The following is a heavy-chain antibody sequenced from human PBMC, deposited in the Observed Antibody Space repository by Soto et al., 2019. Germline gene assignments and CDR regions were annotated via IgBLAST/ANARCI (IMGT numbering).Heavy chain of an antibody. V-gene: IGHV5-51*01. CDR1: GYSFSNYW. CDR2: IYPGDSNT. J-gene: IGHJ3*02. Sequence: GESLKISCQGSGYSFSNYWIAWVRQMPGKGLEWMGVIYPGDSNTKYSPSFEGQVTLSADKSITTAYLQMNSLRAEDTAVYYCARLASDAFDIWGQGTMVT. CDR3: ARLASDAFDI.